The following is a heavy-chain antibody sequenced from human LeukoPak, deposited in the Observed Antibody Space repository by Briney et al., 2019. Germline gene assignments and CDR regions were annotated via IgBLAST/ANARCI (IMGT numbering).Heavy chain of an antibody. J-gene: IGHJ4*02. Sequence: GGSLRLSCAASGFTFSSYAMSWVRQAPGKGLEWVSAISGSGGSTYYADSVKGRFTISRDNSKNTLYLQMNSLRAEDTAVYYCAKDPVGYYYDSSGYLPHSDYWGQGTLVTVSS. CDR1: GFTFSSYA. CDR3: AKDPVGYYYDSSGYLPHSDY. CDR2: ISGSGGST. D-gene: IGHD3-22*01. V-gene: IGHV3-23*01.